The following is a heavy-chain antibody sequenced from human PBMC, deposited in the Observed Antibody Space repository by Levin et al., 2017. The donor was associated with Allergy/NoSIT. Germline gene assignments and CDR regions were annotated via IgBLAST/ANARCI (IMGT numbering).Heavy chain of an antibody. D-gene: IGHD1-1*01. J-gene: IGHJ4*02. Sequence: GGSLRLSCTASGFTFGDYAMIWFRQAPGKGLEWVGFISSARYGGTPEYAASVKGRFTISRDDSRSIAYLYMNTLKAEDTAIYYCSRLPRYNYGLPFDYWGQGTQVTVSS. CDR3: SRLPRYNYGLPFDY. CDR1: GFTFGDYA. CDR2: ISSARYGGTP. V-gene: IGHV3-49*03.